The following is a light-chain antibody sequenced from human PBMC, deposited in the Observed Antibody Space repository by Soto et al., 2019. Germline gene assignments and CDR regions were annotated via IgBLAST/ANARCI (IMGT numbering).Light chain of an antibody. Sequence: QSALTQPPSASGSPGQSVTISCTGTINDVGGHNFVSWYQHHPGKAPKLIIYEVTKRPSGVPDRFSGSKSGNMASLTVSGLRAEDEADFYCSSYAGSDNPYVFGTGTKLTVL. J-gene: IGLJ1*01. CDR2: EVT. V-gene: IGLV2-8*01. CDR3: SSYAGSDNPYV. CDR1: INDVGGHNF.